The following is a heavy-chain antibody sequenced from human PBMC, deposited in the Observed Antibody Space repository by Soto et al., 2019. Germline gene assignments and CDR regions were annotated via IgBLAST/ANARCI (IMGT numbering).Heavy chain of an antibody. J-gene: IGHJ3*02. Sequence: SETLSLTCTVSGGSISSGGYYWSWIRQHPRKGLEWIGYIYYSGSTYYNPSLKSRVTISVDTSKNQFSLKLSSVTAADTAVYYCARDGGSSFDAFDIWGQGTMVTVSS. CDR1: GGSISSGGYY. CDR3: ARDGGSSFDAFDI. CDR2: IYYSGST. D-gene: IGHD6-13*01. V-gene: IGHV4-31*03.